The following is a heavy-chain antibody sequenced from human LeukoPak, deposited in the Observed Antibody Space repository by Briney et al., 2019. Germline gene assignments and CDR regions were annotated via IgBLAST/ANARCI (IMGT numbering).Heavy chain of an antibody. CDR1: EFTFSDYY. Sequence: GGSLRLSCAASEFTFSDYYMSWIRQAPGKGLEWVSYISYSGDTIYYADSVKGRFTVSRDNAKNSLYLQMNSLRAEDTAVYYCAKVRDIVVVPAANDAFDIWGQGTMVTVSS. CDR3: AKVRDIVVVPAANDAFDI. D-gene: IGHD2-2*01. CDR2: ISYSGDTI. V-gene: IGHV3-11*04. J-gene: IGHJ3*02.